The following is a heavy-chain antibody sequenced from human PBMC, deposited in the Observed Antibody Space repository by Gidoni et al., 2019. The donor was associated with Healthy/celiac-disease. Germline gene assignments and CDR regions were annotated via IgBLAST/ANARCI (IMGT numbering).Heavy chain of an antibody. CDR2: INPNSGGT. D-gene: IGHD1-26*01. V-gene: IGHV1-2*02. Sequence: QVQLVQSGAEVKKPGASVKVSCKASGSTFTGSYMHWVRQAPGQGLAWMGWINPNSGGTNYAQKFQGRVTMTRDTSISTAYMELSRLRSDDTAVYYCARAPVGAYYFDYWGQGTLVTVSS. CDR3: ARAPVGAYYFDY. CDR1: GSTFTGSY. J-gene: IGHJ4*02.